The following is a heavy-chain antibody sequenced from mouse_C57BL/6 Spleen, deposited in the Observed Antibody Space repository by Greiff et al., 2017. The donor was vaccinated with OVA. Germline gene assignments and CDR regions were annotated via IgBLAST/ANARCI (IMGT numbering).Heavy chain of an antibody. Sequence: QVHVKQSGAELVKPGASVKISCKASGYAFSSYWMNWVKQRPGKGLEWIGQIYPGDGDTNYNGKFKGKATLTADKSSSTAYMQLSSLTSEDSAVYFCARGYDYYPAYWGQGTLVTVSA. CDR1: GYAFSSYW. V-gene: IGHV1-80*01. D-gene: IGHD2-4*01. J-gene: IGHJ3*01. CDR3: ARGYDYYPAY. CDR2: IYPGDGDT.